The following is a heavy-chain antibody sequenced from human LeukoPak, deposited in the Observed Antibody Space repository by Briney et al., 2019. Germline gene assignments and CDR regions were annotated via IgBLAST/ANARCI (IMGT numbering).Heavy chain of an antibody. V-gene: IGHV3-30*18. J-gene: IGHJ6*02. CDR3: AKDQWGAENWGSYYYNYYGMDV. CDR2: ISYDGSNK. CDR1: GFTFSSYG. D-gene: IGHD7-27*01. Sequence: GRSLRLSCAASGFTFSSYGMHWVRQAPGKGLEWVAVISYDGSNKYYADSMKGRFTISRDNSKNTLYLQMNSLRAGDTAVYYCAKDQWGAENWGSYYYNYYGMDVWGQGTTVTVSS.